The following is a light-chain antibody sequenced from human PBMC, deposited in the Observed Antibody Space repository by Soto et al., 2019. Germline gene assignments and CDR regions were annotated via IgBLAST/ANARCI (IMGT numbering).Light chain of an antibody. CDR1: QSISSW. J-gene: IGKJ1*01. V-gene: IGKV1-5*01. Sequence: DIQMTQSPSTLSASVGDRVTITCRASQSISSWLAWYQQKPGKAPKLLIYDASSLESGVPSRFSGSGSETEFTLTSSSLQPDDFATYYCQQYNSYWTFGQGTKVDVK. CDR3: QQYNSYWT. CDR2: DAS.